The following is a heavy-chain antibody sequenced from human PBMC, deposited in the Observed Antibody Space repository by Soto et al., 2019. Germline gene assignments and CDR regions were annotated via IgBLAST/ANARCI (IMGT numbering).Heavy chain of an antibody. D-gene: IGHD6-13*01. CDR3: AVPGAGDFDY. V-gene: IGHV4-4*02. Sequence: XGTLSLTCAVSGASISTNNWWSCVRQPPGKGLEWIGEVYHSGSTNCNPSLKSRVTISIDKSKNQFSLRLTSMTAADTAVYYCAVPGAGDFDYWSQGTLVTVSS. J-gene: IGHJ4*02. CDR1: GASISTNNW. CDR2: VYHSGST.